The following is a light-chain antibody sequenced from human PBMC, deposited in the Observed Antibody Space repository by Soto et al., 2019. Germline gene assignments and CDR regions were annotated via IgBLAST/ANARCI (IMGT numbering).Light chain of an antibody. Sequence: DIQMSQYPSTLSATDGDRVNITCRASQSISRWLAWYQQKPGKAPKVLIWDATTLHRGVPSRFSGSGFGTEFTLTIISLQPDDFATNYCQQYNDYSTWTFGQGTRVDIK. J-gene: IGKJ1*01. CDR3: QQYNDYSTWT. CDR1: QSISRW. CDR2: DAT. V-gene: IGKV1-5*01.